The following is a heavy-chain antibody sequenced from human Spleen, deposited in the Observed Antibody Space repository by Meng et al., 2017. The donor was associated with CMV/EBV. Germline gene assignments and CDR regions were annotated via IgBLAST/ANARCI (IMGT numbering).Heavy chain of an antibody. V-gene: IGHV4-4*02. J-gene: IGHJ4*02. Sequence: LAGASTGGSISSSNWWSRVRQPPGKGLEWTGEIYQSGTTNYNPSLKSRVTMSMDRSKNQFSLKLTSVTAADTAIYYCAGGSSSQGFEYWGRGTLVTVSS. CDR3: AGGSSSQGFEY. CDR1: GGSISSSNW. CDR2: IYQSGTT.